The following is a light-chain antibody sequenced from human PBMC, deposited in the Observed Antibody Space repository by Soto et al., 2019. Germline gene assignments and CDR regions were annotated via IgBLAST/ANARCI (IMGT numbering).Light chain of an antibody. Sequence: DIPMTQSPSSLSAYVGDRVTITCRASQSISRYLNWYQQKPGNAPNLLVYLVSTLPTGVPSRFSGSGSGTDFTLTITSLQPEDFATYYCQQSYTAPYTFGQGTKLEIK. CDR3: QQSYTAPYT. J-gene: IGKJ2*01. V-gene: IGKV1-39*01. CDR1: QSISRY. CDR2: LVS.